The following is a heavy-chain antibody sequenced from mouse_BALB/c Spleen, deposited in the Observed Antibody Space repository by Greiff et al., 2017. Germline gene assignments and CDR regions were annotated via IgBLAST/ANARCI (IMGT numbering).Heavy chain of an antibody. CDR1: GYAFSSSW. CDR2: IYPGDGDT. J-gene: IGHJ2*01. CDR3: ARGVWDFDY. D-gene: IGHD4-1*01. Sequence: QVQLKQSGPELVKPGASVKISCKASGYAFSSSWMNWVKQRPGQGLEWIGRIYPGDGDTNYNGKFKGKATLTADKSSSTAYMQLSSLTSVDSAVYFCARGVWDFDYWGQGTTLTVSS. V-gene: IGHV1-82*01.